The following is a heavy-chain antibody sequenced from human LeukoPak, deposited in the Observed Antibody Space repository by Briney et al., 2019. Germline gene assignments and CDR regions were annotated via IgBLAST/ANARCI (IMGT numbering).Heavy chain of an antibody. CDR1: GYTSTSYG. CDR2: ISGNNDNT. CDR3: ARAPAYCTNGVCSRYYFDY. V-gene: IGHV1-18*01. D-gene: IGHD2-8*01. J-gene: IGHJ4*02. Sequence: ASVKVSCKASGYTSTSYGISWVRQAPGQGLEWMGWISGNNDNTNFAQKFQGRVTMTTDTSTSTAYMELRSLRSDDTAVYYCARAPAYCTNGVCSRYYFDYWGQGTLVTLSS.